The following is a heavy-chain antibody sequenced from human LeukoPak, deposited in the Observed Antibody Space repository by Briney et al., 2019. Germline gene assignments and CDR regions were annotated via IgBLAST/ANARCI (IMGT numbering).Heavy chain of an antibody. CDR3: ARVRMATIIYFDY. V-gene: IGHV1-8*01. Sequence: GASVKVSCKASGYTFTSYDINWVRQATGQGLEWMGWMNPNSGNTGYAQKFQGRVTMTRNTSISTAYMELSRLRSDDTAVYYCARVRMATIIYFDYWGQGTLVTVSS. D-gene: IGHD5-24*01. CDR1: GYTFTSYD. J-gene: IGHJ4*02. CDR2: MNPNSGNT.